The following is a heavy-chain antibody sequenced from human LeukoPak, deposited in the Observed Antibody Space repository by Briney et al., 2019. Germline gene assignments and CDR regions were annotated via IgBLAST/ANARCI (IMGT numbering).Heavy chain of an antibody. Sequence: GRSLRLSCAASGFTFSSYAMHWVRQAPGKGLEWVAVISYDGSNKYYADSVKGRFTISRDNSKNTLYLQMNSLRAEDTAVYYCARDQDYAWGSYRYTSSDYWGQGTLVTVSS. D-gene: IGHD3-16*02. J-gene: IGHJ4*02. CDR1: GFTFSSYA. CDR2: ISYDGSNK. V-gene: IGHV3-30-3*01. CDR3: ARDQDYAWGSYRYTSSDY.